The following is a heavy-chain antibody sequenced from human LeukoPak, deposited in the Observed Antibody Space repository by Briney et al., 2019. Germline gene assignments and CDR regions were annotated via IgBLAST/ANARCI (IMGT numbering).Heavy chain of an antibody. D-gene: IGHD3-22*01. CDR2: IRSKDYGGTT. Sequence: GGSLRLSCTASGFTFGDYAMSWFRQAPGEGLEWVGFIRSKDYGGTTEYAASVKGRFTISRDDSKSIAYLQMNSLKTEDTAVYYCTRDRVEVVIRNYYYYMDVWGKGTTVTVSS. CDR1: GFTFGDYA. J-gene: IGHJ6*03. CDR3: TRDRVEVVIRNYYYYMDV. V-gene: IGHV3-49*03.